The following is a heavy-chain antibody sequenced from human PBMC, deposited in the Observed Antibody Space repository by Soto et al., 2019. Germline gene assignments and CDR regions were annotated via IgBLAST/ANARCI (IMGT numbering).Heavy chain of an antibody. CDR1: GFTFSSYA. D-gene: IGHD3-3*01. Sequence: QVQLVESGGGVVQPGRSLRLSCAASGFTFSSYAMHWVRQAPGKGLEWVAVISYDGSNKYYADSVKGRFTISRDNSKNTLYLQMNSLRAEDTAVYYCARDLVGEWLLLDSLDYYYGMDVWGQGTTVTVSS. V-gene: IGHV3-30-3*01. J-gene: IGHJ6*02. CDR2: ISYDGSNK. CDR3: ARDLVGEWLLLDSLDYYYGMDV.